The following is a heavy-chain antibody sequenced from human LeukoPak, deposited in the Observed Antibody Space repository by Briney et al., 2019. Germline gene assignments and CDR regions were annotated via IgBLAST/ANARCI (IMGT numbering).Heavy chain of an antibody. D-gene: IGHD6-13*01. CDR1: GFTSSSYE. CDR3: ARDHSSSWYRSYYMDV. CDR2: ISYDGTNK. V-gene: IGHV3-30*04. Sequence: GGSLRLSCAVSGFTSSSYEMNWVRQAQGKGLEWEAVISYDGTNKFYTDSVKGRFTISRDNSKNTLYLKMNSLGAEDTAVYYCARDHSSSWYRSYYMDVWGKGTTVTVSS. J-gene: IGHJ6*03.